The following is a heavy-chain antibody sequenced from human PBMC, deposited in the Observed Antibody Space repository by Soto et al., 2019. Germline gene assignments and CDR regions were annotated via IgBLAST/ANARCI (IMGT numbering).Heavy chain of an antibody. D-gene: IGHD3-16*01. Sequence: GGSLRLSCAASGFTFSSYAMSWVRQAPGKGLEWVSAISGSGGSTYYADSVKGRFTISRDNSKNTLYLQMNSLRAEDTAVYYCAKDFRVPHKRWGSYYYFDYWGQGTLVTVSS. CDR3: AKDFRVPHKRWGSYYYFDY. CDR1: GFTFSSYA. V-gene: IGHV3-23*01. J-gene: IGHJ4*02. CDR2: ISGSGGST.